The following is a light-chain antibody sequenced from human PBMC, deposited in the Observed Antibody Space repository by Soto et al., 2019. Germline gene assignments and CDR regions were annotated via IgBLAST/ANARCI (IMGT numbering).Light chain of an antibody. CDR2: AAS. J-gene: IGKJ1*01. CDR1: QGISSW. Sequence: IQMAQSPSSGSACVGDRVTITCRASQGISSWLAWYQQKPGKAPKLLIYAASNLQSGVPSRFSGSGSGTDFTLTISSLQPEDFATYFCQQSYSTPPWTFGQGTKVDIK. V-gene: IGKV1-12*01. CDR3: QQSYSTPPWT.